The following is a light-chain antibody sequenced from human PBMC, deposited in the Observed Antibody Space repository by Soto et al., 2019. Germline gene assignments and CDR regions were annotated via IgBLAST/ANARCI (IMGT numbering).Light chain of an antibody. V-gene: IGLV1-44*01. J-gene: IGLJ2*01. Sequence: QPVLTQPPSASGTPGQRVTISCSGSSSNIGSNTVNWYQQLPGTAPKLLIYSNNQRPSGVPDRFSGSKSGTSASLAISGLQSEEEADYYCATWDDSLSGVVFGGGTKVTVL. CDR2: SNN. CDR1: SSNIGSNT. CDR3: ATWDDSLSGVV.